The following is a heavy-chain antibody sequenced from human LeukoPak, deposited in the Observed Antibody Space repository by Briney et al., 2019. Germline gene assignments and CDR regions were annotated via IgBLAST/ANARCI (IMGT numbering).Heavy chain of an antibody. CDR3: ALGGMAGTYYYYGMDV. CDR2: TYYRSKWYN. CDR1: GDSVSSNSAA. J-gene: IGHJ6*02. Sequence: SQTLSLTCAISGDSVSSNSAAWNWIGQSPSRGLEWLGRTYYRSKWYNDHAVSVKSRITINPDTSKNQFSLQLNSVTPEDTAVYYCALGGMAGTYYYYGMDVWGQGTTVTVSS. D-gene: IGHD6-19*01. V-gene: IGHV6-1*01.